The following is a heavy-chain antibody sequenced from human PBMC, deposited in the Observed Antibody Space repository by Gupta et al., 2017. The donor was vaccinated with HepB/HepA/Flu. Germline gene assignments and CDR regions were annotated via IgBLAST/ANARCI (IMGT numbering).Heavy chain of an antibody. D-gene: IGHD7-27*01. CDR2: ILSGGNT. J-gene: IGHJ4*02. Sequence: EVQLLESRGGLVQPGGSLRLSCVASGFTFSIFGMSWVRQAPGKGLEWVSTILSGGNTYYADSVKGRFTISRDNSKNTLYLQMNSLTADDTAVYYCARDKTGAEEYWGQGTLVTASS. V-gene: IGHV3-23*01. CDR3: ARDKTGAEEY. CDR1: GFTFSIFG.